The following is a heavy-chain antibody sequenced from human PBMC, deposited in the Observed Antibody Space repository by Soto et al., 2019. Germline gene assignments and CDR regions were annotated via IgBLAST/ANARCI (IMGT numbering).Heavy chain of an antibody. CDR1: GGSFSGYY. V-gene: IGHV4-34*01. CDR3: ARLGVVAATPRYYYYYGMDV. J-gene: IGHJ6*02. D-gene: IGHD2-15*01. CDR2: IDHSGST. Sequence: ASETLSLTCAVYGGSFSGYYWSWIRQPPGKGLEWIGEIDHSGSTNYNPSPKSRVTTSVDTSKNQFSLKLSSVTAADTAVYYCARLGVVAATPRYYYYYGMDVWGQGTTVTVSS.